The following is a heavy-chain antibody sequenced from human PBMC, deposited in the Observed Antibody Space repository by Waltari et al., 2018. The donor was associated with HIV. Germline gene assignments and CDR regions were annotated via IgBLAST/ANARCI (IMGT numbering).Heavy chain of an antibody. Sequence: QVQLVQSGAEVKKPGASVKVSCKASGYTFTGDYMHWVRQAPGQGREWRGWINPNSGGTNYAKKFQGRVTMTRDTSISTAYMELSRLRSDDTAVYYCARPIVGATLGFDYWGQGTLVTVSS. J-gene: IGHJ4*02. D-gene: IGHD1-26*01. CDR1: GYTFTGDY. CDR2: INPNSGGT. V-gene: IGHV1-2*02. CDR3: ARPIVGATLGFDY.